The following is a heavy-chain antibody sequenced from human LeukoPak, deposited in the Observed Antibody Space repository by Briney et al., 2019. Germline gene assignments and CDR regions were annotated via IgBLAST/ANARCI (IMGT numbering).Heavy chain of an antibody. J-gene: IGHJ4*02. CDR3: ARDFSDVRGNIFDS. D-gene: IGHD3-10*02. CDR2: SSTSGSIT. V-gene: IGHV3-11*04. Sequence: SGGSLRLSCAASGFPFSDYYMSWIRQAPGKGLQWLAYSSTSGSITYYADSVKGRFTISRDNAKNSVYLQMNSLRAEDTAVYYCARDFSDVRGNIFDSWGQGTLVTVSS. CDR1: GFPFSDYY.